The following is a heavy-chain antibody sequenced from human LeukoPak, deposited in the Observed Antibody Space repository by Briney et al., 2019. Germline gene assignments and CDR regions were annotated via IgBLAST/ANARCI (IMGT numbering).Heavy chain of an antibody. CDR3: ARDPSNCSGGSCLDDAFDI. CDR1: GGSISHSNYF. Sequence: YPSQTLSLTCSVSGGSISHSNYFWSWVRQPPGKGLEWIAYILYSGTAYYNPSLESRVTMSVDTSKNQFFLKMSSVTAADTAVYYCARDPSNCSGGSCLDDAFDIWGQGTMVTVSS. V-gene: IGHV4-30-4*08. D-gene: IGHD2-15*01. CDR2: ILYSGTA. J-gene: IGHJ3*02.